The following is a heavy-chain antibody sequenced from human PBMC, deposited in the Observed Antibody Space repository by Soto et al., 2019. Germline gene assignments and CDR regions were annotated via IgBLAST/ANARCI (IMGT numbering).Heavy chain of an antibody. CDR2: IKSKADGGTT. V-gene: IGHV3-15*07. CDR1: GFTFSNAC. CDR3: TTDFLEWLPWFDP. Sequence: PGGSLRLSCSASGFTFSNACMNWVRQAPGKGLEWVGRIKSKADGGTTDYAAPVKGRFTISRDDSKNTLYLQMNSLKTEDTAVYYCTTDFLEWLPWFDPWGQGTLVTVSS. D-gene: IGHD3-3*01. J-gene: IGHJ5*02.